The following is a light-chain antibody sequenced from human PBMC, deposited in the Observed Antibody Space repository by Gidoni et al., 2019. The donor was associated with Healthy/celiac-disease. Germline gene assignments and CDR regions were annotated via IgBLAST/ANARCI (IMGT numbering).Light chain of an antibody. CDR2: GAS. V-gene: IGKV3-15*01. Sequence: EIVMTQSPATLSVSPGERATLSCRASQSVNSNLAWYQKKPGQAPRLLIYGASTRATGIPARFSGSGSGTEFTLTISSLQSEDFAVYYCQQYNNWPLTFGQGTKVEIK. CDR3: QQYNNWPLT. J-gene: IGKJ1*01. CDR1: QSVNSN.